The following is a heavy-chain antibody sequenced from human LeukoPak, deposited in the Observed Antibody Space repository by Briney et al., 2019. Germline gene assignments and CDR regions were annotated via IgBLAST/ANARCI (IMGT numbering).Heavy chain of an antibody. Sequence: GVSLRLSCAISGLTGHYYAMAWVRHAPGKGRVGVSNIVGDSSKTYYADSVKGRFTISRDNSNYMLFLHMNNLRAEDTAIYYCAKQPYNYYYLDVWGKGTTVTVSS. CDR1: GLTGHYYA. D-gene: IGHD2-21*01. CDR3: AKQPYNYYYLDV. V-gene: IGHV3-23*01. CDR2: IVGDSSKT. J-gene: IGHJ6*03.